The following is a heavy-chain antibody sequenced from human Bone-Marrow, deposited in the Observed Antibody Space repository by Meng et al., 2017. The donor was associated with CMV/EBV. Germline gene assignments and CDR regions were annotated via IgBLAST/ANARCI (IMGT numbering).Heavy chain of an antibody. V-gene: IGHV3-7*01. CDR1: GFTFSSYW. Sequence: GESLKISCAASGFTFSSYWMSWVRQAPGKGLEWVANIKQDGSEKYYVDSVKGRFTISRDNAKNSLYLQMNSLRAEDTAVYYCAREAVAGLGSDYWGQGTLVTVSS. J-gene: IGHJ4*02. CDR3: AREAVAGLGSDY. D-gene: IGHD6-19*01. CDR2: IKQDGSEK.